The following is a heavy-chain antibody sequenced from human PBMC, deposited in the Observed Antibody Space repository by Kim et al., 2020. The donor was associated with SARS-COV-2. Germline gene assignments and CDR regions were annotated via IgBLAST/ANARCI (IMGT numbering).Heavy chain of an antibody. V-gene: IGHV3-23*01. CDR3: AKHPTASCYTGLDF. Sequence: DAVKGRFTNSRDKSSDTLFMQMNSLRAEDTAIYYCAKHPTASCYTGLDFWGQGTLVTVSS. J-gene: IGHJ4*02. D-gene: IGHD2-2*02.